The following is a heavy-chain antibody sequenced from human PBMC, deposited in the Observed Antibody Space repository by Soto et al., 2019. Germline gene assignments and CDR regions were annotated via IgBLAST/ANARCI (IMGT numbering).Heavy chain of an antibody. CDR2: ISSSSSTI. V-gene: IGHV3-48*01. D-gene: IGHD4-17*01. J-gene: IGHJ6*03. CDR3: AREFDYGAPAYYYYMDV. Sequence: GGSLRLSCAASGFTFSSYSMNWVRQAPGKGLEWVSYISSSSSTIYYADSVKGRFTISRDNAKNSLYLQMNSLRAEDTAVYYCAREFDYGAPAYYYYMDVWGKGTTVTVSS. CDR1: GFTFSSYS.